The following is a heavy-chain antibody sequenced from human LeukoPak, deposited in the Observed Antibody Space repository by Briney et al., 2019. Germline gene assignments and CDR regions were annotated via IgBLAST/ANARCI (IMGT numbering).Heavy chain of an antibody. V-gene: IGHV3-30*18. CDR1: GFAFSSYG. D-gene: IGHD6-19*01. CDR2: ISYDGSNK. CDR3: AKDSERIAVAGTFFH. J-gene: IGHJ4*02. Sequence: GGSLRLSCAASGFAFSSYGMHWVRQAPGKGLEWVAVISYDGSNKYYADSVKGRFTISRDNSKNTLYLQMNSLRAEDTAVYYCAKDSERIAVAGTFFHWGQGTLVTVSS.